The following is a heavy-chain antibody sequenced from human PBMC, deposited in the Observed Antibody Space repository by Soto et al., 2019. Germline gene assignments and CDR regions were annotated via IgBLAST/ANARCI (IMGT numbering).Heavy chain of an antibody. J-gene: IGHJ6*02. V-gene: IGHV3-48*03. D-gene: IGHD3-3*01. Sequence: PGGSLRLSCAASGFTFRSYEMNWVRQAPGKGLEWVSYISGSASTIYYADSVKGRFTISRDNSKNTLYLQMNSLRAEDTAVYYCATDLIGNYDFWSGYSHAGMDVWGQGTPVTVSS. CDR1: GFTFRSYE. CDR3: ATDLIGNYDFWSGYSHAGMDV. CDR2: ISGSASTI.